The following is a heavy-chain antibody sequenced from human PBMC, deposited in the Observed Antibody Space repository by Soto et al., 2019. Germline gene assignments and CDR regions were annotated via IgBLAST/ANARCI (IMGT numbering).Heavy chain of an antibody. V-gene: IGHV4-59*11. J-gene: IGHJ4*02. Sequence: QVPLQESGPGLVKPSETLSLTCTVSGGSISNHYWSWIRQPPGKGLEWIGYIYYNGNTNYNPSLQSRVTMSVDTSMNQISLRLTSVSAADTAVYYSARDNWYSEYWGQVTLVTVSS. CDR1: GGSISNHY. CDR2: IYYNGNT. D-gene: IGHD2-21*02. CDR3: ARDNWYSEY.